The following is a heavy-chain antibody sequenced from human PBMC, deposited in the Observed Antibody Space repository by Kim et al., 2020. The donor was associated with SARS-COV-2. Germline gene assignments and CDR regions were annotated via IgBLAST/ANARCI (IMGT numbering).Heavy chain of an antibody. D-gene: IGHD3-22*01. CDR1: GGSISSNDYY. CDR3: ARNNYYDSSTISSFYFDH. CDR2: IYYSGST. V-gene: IGHV4-39*01. J-gene: IGHJ4*02. Sequence: SETLSLTCKVSGGSISSNDYYWGWIRQPPGKGLEWIGSIYYSGSTYYDPSLKSRVTISVDTSKNQLSLKLSCVTAADTAVYYCARNNYYDSSTISSFYFDHWGQGTLVTVSS.